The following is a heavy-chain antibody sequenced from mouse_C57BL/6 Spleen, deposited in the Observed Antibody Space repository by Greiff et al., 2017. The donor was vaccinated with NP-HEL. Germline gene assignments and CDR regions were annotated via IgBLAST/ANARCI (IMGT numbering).Heavy chain of an antibody. Sequence: EVQLQESGPGLVKPSQSLSLTCSVTGYSITSGYYWNWIRQFPGNKLEWMGYISYDGSNNYNPSLKNRISITRDTSKNQFFLKLNSVTEDTATYYCARGDDYDGRVFDYWGQGTTLTVSS. CDR1: GYSITSGYY. J-gene: IGHJ2*01. CDR3: ARGDDYDGRVFDY. D-gene: IGHD2-4*01. CDR2: ISYDGSN. V-gene: IGHV3-6*01.